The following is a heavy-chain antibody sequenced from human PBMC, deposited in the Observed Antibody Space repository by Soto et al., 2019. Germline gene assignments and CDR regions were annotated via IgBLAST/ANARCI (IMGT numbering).Heavy chain of an antibody. CDR3: ARAGRALYYYGMDV. CDR2: IYYSGST. J-gene: IGHJ6*02. Sequence: LSLTCTVSGGSISSGGYYWSWIRQHPGKGLEWIGYIYYSGSTYYNPSLKSRVTISVDTSKNQFSLKLSSVTAADTAVYYCARAGRALYYYGMDVWGQGTTVTVSS. V-gene: IGHV4-31*03. D-gene: IGHD1-26*01. CDR1: GGSISSGGYY.